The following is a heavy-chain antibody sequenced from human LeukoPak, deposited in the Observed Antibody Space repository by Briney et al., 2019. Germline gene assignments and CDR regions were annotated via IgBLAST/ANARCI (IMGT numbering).Heavy chain of an antibody. J-gene: IGHJ4*02. Sequence: SVKVSCKASGGTFISYLISWVRQAPGQGLEWMGGIIPIIGTADYIQKFQDRVTITSDESTTTSYMELRSLRSDDTAVYYCARGDPLEYWGQGTLVTVSS. D-gene: IGHD1-1*01. V-gene: IGHV1-69*01. CDR1: GGTFISYL. CDR3: ARGDPLEY. CDR2: IIPIIGTA.